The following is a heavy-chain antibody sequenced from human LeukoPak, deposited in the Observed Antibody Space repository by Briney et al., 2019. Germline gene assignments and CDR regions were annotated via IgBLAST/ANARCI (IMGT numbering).Heavy chain of an antibody. D-gene: IGHD2-21*02. CDR3: ARGGFENCGGDCPPAGE. V-gene: IGHV3-74*01. Sequence: PGGSLRLSCAASGFTFSSYGMTWVRQAPGKGLEWVSRINSDGSSTSYADSVKGRFTISRDNAKNTLYLQMNSLRAEDTAVYYCARGGFENCGGDCPPAGEWGQGTLVTVSS. J-gene: IGHJ4*02. CDR1: GFTFSSYG. CDR2: INSDGSST.